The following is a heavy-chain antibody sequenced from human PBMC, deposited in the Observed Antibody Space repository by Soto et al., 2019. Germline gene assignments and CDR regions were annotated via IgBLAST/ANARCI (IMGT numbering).Heavy chain of an antibody. CDR2: IWYDGSNK. D-gene: IGHD2-15*01. CDR3: ARDQGTVVTNWGNFDY. Sequence: GGSLILSCAASGFTFSSYGMHWVRQAPGKGLEWVAVIWYDGSNKYYADSVKGRFTISRDNSKNTLYLQMNSLRAEDTAVYYCARDQGTVVTNWGNFDYWGQGTLVTVSS. V-gene: IGHV3-33*01. CDR1: GFTFSSYG. J-gene: IGHJ4*02.